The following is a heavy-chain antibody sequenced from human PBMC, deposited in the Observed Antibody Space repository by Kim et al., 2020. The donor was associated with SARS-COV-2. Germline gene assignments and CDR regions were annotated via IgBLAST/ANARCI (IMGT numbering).Heavy chain of an antibody. V-gene: IGHV1-69*13. Sequence: SVKVSCKASGGTFSSYAISWVRQAPGQGLEWMGGIIPIFGTANYAQKFQGRVTITADESTSTAYMELSSLRSEDTAVYYCARRGYSYGLYYYYYGMDVWGQGTTVTVSS. J-gene: IGHJ6*02. D-gene: IGHD5-18*01. CDR3: ARRGYSYGLYYYYYGMDV. CDR1: GGTFSSYA. CDR2: IIPIFGTA.